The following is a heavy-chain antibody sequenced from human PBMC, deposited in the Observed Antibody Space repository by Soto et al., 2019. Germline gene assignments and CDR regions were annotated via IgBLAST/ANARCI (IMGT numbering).Heavy chain of an antibody. Sequence: SETLSLTCAVYGGSFSGYYWSWIRQPPGKGLEWIGEINHSGSTNYNPSLKSRVTISVDTSKNQFSLKLSSVTAADTAVYTCARLVSTNGVCSHDFDYWGQGTLVTVSS. CDR3: ARLVSTNGVCSHDFDY. D-gene: IGHD2-8*01. CDR1: GGSFSGYY. CDR2: INHSGST. V-gene: IGHV4-34*01. J-gene: IGHJ4*02.